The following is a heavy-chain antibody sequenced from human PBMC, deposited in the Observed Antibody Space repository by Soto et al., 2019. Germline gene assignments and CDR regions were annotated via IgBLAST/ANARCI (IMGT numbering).Heavy chain of an antibody. D-gene: IGHD3-16*01. CDR2: VFYSGSA. CDR1: GGSISSYY. CDR3: KKARLWGGDGYNSYYYNAMDV. V-gene: IGHV4-59*08. J-gene: IGHJ6*02. Sequence: SETMSLTCTVSGGSISSYYWSWIRKPPGKGLEWIGYVFYSGSANYNPSLKSRVTFSVDASKNQFSLKLSSVTAADTALYYCKKARLWGGDGYNSYYYNAMDVWGQGTTVTVSS.